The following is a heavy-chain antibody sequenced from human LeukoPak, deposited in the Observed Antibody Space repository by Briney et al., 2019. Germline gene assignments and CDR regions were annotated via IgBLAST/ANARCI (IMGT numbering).Heavy chain of an antibody. D-gene: IGHD3-10*01. Sequence: SETLSLTCTVSGYSISSGYYWGWIRQPPGKGLEWIGSIYHSGSTNYNPSLKSRVTISVDTSKNQFSLKLSSVTAADTAVYYCARVRLWFGEPRYFDLWGRGTLVTVSS. CDR2: IYHSGST. CDR3: ARVRLWFGEPRYFDL. V-gene: IGHV4-38-2*02. J-gene: IGHJ2*01. CDR1: GYSISSGYY.